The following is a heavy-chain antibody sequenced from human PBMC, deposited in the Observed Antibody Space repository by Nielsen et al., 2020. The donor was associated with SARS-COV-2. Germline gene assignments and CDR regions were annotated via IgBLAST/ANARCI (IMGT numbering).Heavy chain of an antibody. CDR1: GYSFTSYW. CDR2: IYLGDSDT. CDR3: ARQALGRDGYINPDF. D-gene: IGHD5-24*01. J-gene: IGHJ4*02. Sequence: KVSCKGSGYSFTSYWIGWVRQMPGKGLEWMGIIYLGDSDTRYSPSFQGQVTISADKSISTAYLQWSSLMASDTAMYYCARQALGRDGYINPDFWGQGTLVTVSS. V-gene: IGHV5-51*01.